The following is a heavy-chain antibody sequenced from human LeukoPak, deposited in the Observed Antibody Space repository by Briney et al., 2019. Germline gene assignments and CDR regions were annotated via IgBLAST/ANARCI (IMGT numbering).Heavy chain of an antibody. CDR1: GYTFTSYG. V-gene: IGHV1-18*01. CDR2: ISAYNGNT. D-gene: IGHD3-22*01. J-gene: IGHJ4*02. Sequence: ASVKVSCKASGYTFTSYGISWVRQAPGQGLEWMGWISAYNGNTNYAQKLQGRVTMTTDTSTSTAYMELRSLRSDDTAVYYCARSARDYYYDSSGYYVWGQGTLVSVSS. CDR3: ARSARDYYYDSSGYYV.